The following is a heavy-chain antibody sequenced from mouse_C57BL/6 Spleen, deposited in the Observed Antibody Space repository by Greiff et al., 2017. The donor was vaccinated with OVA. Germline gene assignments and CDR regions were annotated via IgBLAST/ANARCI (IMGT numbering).Heavy chain of an antibody. Sequence: VQLQQSGPELVKPGASVKISCKASGYTFTDYYMNWVKQSHGKSLEWIGDINPNNGGTSYNQKFKGKATLTVDKSSSTAYMELRSLTSEDSAVYYCARKDYYGSSFAYWGQGTLVTVSA. D-gene: IGHD1-1*01. CDR1: GYTFTDYY. V-gene: IGHV1-26*01. J-gene: IGHJ3*01. CDR2: INPNNGGT. CDR3: ARKDYYGSSFAY.